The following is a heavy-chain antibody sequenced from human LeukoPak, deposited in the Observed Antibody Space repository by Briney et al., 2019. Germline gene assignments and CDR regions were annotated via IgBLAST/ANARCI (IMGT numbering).Heavy chain of an antibody. D-gene: IGHD3-9*01. V-gene: IGHV1-69*13. CDR3: ARGDYDILTGYYPSGY. CDR1: GGTFSSYA. J-gene: IGHJ4*02. CDR2: IIPIFGTA. Sequence: ASVKVSCTASGGTFSSYAISWVRQAPGQGLEWMGGIIPIFGTANYAQKFQGRVTITADESTSTAYMELSSLRSEDTAVYYCARGDYDILTGYYPSGYWGQGTLVTVSS.